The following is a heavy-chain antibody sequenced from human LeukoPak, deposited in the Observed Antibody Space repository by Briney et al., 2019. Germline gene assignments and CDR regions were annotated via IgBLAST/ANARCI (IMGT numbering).Heavy chain of an antibody. CDR3: ARDRAVNWYFDL. CDR2: INPSGGST. J-gene: IGHJ2*01. V-gene: IGHV1-46*01. Sequence: ASVEVSCKASGYTFTSYYTHWVRQAPGQGLEWMGIINPSGGSTSYAQKFQGRVTMTRDMSTSTVYMELSSLRSEDTAVYYCARDRAVNWYFDLWGRGTLVTVSS. CDR1: GYTFTSYY.